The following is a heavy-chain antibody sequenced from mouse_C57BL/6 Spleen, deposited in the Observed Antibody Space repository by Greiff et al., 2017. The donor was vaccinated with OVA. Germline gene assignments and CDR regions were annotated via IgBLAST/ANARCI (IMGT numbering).Heavy chain of an antibody. CDR3: ARGAYGSSSWFAY. V-gene: IGHV1-55*01. CDR2: IYPGSGST. Sequence: VQLQQPGAELVKPGASVKMSCKASGYTFTSYWITWVKQRPGQGLEWIGDIYPGSGSTNYNEKFKSKATLTVDTSSSTAYMQLGSLTSEDSAVYYGARGAYGSSSWFAYWGQGTLVTVSA. D-gene: IGHD1-1*01. CDR1: GYTFTSYW. J-gene: IGHJ3*01.